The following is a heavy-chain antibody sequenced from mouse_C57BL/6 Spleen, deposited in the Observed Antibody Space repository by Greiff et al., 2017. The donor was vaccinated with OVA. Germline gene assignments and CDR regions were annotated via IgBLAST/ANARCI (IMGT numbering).Heavy chain of an antibody. CDR2: IWTGGGT. V-gene: IGHV2-9-1*01. CDR1: GFSLTSYA. J-gene: IGHJ4*01. D-gene: IGHD2-10*02. CDR3: TGMVKKAMDY. Sequence: VKLMESGPGLVAPSQSLSITCTVSGFSLTSYAISWVRQPPGKGLEWLGVIWTGGGTNYNSALKSRLSISKDNSKSQVFLKMNSLQTDDTARYYYTGMVKKAMDYWGQGTSVTVSS.